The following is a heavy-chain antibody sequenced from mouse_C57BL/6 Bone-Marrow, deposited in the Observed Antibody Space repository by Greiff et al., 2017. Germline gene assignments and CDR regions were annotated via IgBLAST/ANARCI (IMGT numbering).Heavy chain of an antibody. CDR3: ARLGRLRGWYFDV. CDR1: GYTFTSYW. V-gene: IGHV1-55*01. D-gene: IGHD3-2*02. J-gene: IGHJ1*03. CDR2: IYPGSGST. Sequence: VKLQQSGAELVKPGASVKMSCKASGYTFTSYWITWVKQRPGQGLEWIGDIYPGSGSTNYNEKFKSKATLTVDTSSSTAYMQLSSLTSEDSAVYYCARLGRLRGWYFDVWGTGTTVTVSS.